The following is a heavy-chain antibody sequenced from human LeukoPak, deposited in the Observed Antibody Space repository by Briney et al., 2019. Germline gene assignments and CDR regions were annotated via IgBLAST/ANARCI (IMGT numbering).Heavy chain of an antibody. V-gene: IGHV3-49*04. CDR1: GFTFRDHA. CDR2: IRSQAYRGTT. J-gene: IGHJ6*02. Sequence: GGSLRLSCRTSGFTFRDHAMNWVRQAPGKGLEWVCFIRSQAYRGTTEYAASVQGRFTISRDDSGSIAYLHVHSLKTEDTALYDCTRGPIHLWKHNGVDVWGQGTTVTVPS. CDR3: TRGPIHLWKHNGVDV. D-gene: IGHD5-18*01.